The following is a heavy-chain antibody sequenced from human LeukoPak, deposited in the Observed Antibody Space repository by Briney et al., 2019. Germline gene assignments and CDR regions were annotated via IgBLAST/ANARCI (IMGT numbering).Heavy chain of an antibody. CDR3: AKNIAAPTTPFDY. V-gene: IGHV3-23*01. J-gene: IGHJ4*02. Sequence: GGSLRLSCAASGFTFRTYAMNWVRQAPGKGLEWVSGISGSGVTTYYADSVKGRVTISREDSKNTLYLKMNYLRAENTALYYCAKNIAAPTTPFDYWVQGTLVTVSS. CDR1: GFTFRTYA. CDR2: ISGSGVTT. D-gene: IGHD6-13*01.